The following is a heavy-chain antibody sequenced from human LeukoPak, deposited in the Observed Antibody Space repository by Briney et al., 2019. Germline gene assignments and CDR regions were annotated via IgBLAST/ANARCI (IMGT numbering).Heavy chain of an antibody. Sequence: SETLSLTCAVYGGSFSGYYWSWIRQPPGKGLEWIGEINHSGSTNYNPSLKSRVTISVDTSKNQFSLKLSSVTAADTAVYYCARWRVIAAAGIDYRGQGTLVTVSS. CDR1: GGSFSGYY. J-gene: IGHJ4*02. CDR2: INHSGST. V-gene: IGHV4-34*01. CDR3: ARWRVIAAAGIDY. D-gene: IGHD6-13*01.